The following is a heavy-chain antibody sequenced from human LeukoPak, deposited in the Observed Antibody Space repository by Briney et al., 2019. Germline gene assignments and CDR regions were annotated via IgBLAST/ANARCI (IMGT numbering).Heavy chain of an antibody. Sequence: NPGGSLRLSCAASGFTFSSYSMNWVRQAPGKGLEWVSSISSSSSYIYYADSVKGRFTISRDNAKNSLYLQMNSLRAEDTAVYYCARGAPHVVVPAAIQYYGMDVWGQGTTVTVSS. D-gene: IGHD2-2*01. CDR3: ARGAPHVVVPAAIQYYGMDV. V-gene: IGHV3-21*04. CDR2: ISSSSSYI. CDR1: GFTFSSYS. J-gene: IGHJ6*02.